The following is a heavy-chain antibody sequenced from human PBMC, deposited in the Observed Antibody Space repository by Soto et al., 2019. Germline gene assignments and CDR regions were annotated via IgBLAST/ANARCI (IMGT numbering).Heavy chain of an antibody. D-gene: IGHD5-12*01. J-gene: IGHJ6*02. Sequence: PGGSLRLSCAASGFTFSSYSMNWVRQAPGKGLEWVSSISSSSSYIYYADSVKGRFTISRDNAKNSLYLQMNSLRAEDTAVYYCASGTGGGYDQKYYYYGMDVWGQGTTVTVSS. CDR2: ISSSSSYI. CDR3: ASGTGGGYDQKYYYYGMDV. CDR1: GFTFSSYS. V-gene: IGHV3-21*01.